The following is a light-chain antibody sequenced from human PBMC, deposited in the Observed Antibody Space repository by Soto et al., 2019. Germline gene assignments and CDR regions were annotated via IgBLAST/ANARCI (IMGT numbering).Light chain of an antibody. Sequence: ENVMSQSPATVSVSPGERDTLSCRASQSVSSNLAWYQQKPGQAPRLLIYDASTRATGLPARFSGSGSGTEFTLTVSSLQSEDFAVYYCQQYKNWPLITFGQGARLEI. J-gene: IGKJ5*01. CDR1: QSVSSN. CDR3: QQYKNWPLIT. V-gene: IGKV3-15*01. CDR2: DAS.